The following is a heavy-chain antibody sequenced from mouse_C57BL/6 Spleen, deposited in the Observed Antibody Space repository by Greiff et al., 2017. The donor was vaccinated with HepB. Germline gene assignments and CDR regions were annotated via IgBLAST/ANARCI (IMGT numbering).Heavy chain of an antibody. J-gene: IGHJ3*01. D-gene: IGHD2-5*01. CDR3: TRERDYSNYGFAY. V-gene: IGHV1-15*01. CDR2: IDPETGGT. CDR1: CYTFTDYE. Sequence: QVQLQQSGAELVRPGASVTLSCKASCYTFTDYEMHWVKQTPVHGLEWIGAIDPETGGTAYNQKFKGKAILTADKSSSTAYLELRSLTSEDSAVYYCTRERDYSNYGFAYWGQGTLVTVSA.